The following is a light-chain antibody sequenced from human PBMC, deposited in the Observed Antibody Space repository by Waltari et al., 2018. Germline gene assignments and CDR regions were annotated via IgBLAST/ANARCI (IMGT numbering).Light chain of an antibody. CDR1: PSPEKS. V-gene: IGLV3-10*01. Sequence: SFELTQPPSVSVSPVHTARITCSGYPSPEKSAYWYQQNSGQAPVLVIYDDSKRPSGIPERFSGSNSGTMATLTISGAQVEDEADYYCYSTDSSGDHRVFGGGTKLTVL. CDR3: YSTDSSGDHRV. J-gene: IGLJ3*02. CDR2: DDS.